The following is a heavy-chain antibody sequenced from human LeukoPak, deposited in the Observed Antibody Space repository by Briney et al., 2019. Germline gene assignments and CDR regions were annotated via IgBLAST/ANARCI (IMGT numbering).Heavy chain of an antibody. Sequence: ASVKVSCKASGYTFTSYGISWVRQAPGQGLEWMGGIIPIFGTANYAQKFQGRVTITADESTSTAYMELSSLRSEDTAVYYCARTDYNRLGFDPWGQGTLVTVSS. CDR2: IIPIFGTA. CDR3: ARTDYNRLGFDP. V-gene: IGHV1-69*13. CDR1: GYTFTSYG. D-gene: IGHD4-11*01. J-gene: IGHJ5*02.